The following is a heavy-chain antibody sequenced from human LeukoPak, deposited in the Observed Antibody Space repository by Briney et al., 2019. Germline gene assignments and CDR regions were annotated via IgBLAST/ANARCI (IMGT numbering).Heavy chain of an antibody. CDR2: IKEDGSAK. CDR3: ARDTGNRGFDY. J-gene: IGHJ4*02. V-gene: IGHV3-7*01. Sequence: GGSLRLSCAASGFFFSTYWMGWVRQAPGKGLEWVANIKEDGSAKYYLDSVKGRFTISRDNAKNSLSLQLNSLRAEDTAAYYCARDTGNRGFDYWGQGTLVTVSS. CDR1: GFFFSTYW. D-gene: IGHD2-8*02.